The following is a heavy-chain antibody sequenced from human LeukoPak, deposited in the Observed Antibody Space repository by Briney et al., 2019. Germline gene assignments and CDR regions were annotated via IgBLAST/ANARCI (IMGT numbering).Heavy chain of an antibody. Sequence: APVKVSCKASGYTFTSFDINWVRQATGQGPEWVGWMNPNSGNTGYAQKFQGRVTMTRNTSISTAYMEVSSLRYEDTAVYYCARSGMGAQLPFDTWGQGTLVTVSS. J-gene: IGHJ4*02. CDR3: ARSGMGAQLPFDT. CDR2: MNPNSGNT. V-gene: IGHV1-8*01. D-gene: IGHD1-26*01. CDR1: GYTFTSFD.